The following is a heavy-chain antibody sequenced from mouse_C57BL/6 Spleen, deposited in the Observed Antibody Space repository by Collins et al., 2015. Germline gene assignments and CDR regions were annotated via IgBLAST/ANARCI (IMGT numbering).Heavy chain of an antibody. CDR2: INPNNGGT. CDR1: GYTFTDYY. V-gene: IGHV1-26*01. CDR3: ARLSCWYFDV. J-gene: IGHJ1*03. Sequence: EVQLQQSGPELVKPGASVKISCKASGYTFTDYYMNWVKQSHGKSLEWIGDINPNNGGTSYNQKFKGKATLTVDKSSSTAYMELRSLTSEDSAVYYCARLSCWYFDVWGTGTTVTVSS.